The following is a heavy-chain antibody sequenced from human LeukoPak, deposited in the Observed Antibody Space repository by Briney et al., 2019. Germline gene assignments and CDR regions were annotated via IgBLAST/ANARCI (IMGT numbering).Heavy chain of an antibody. D-gene: IGHD5-12*01. CDR2: IYYSGST. CDR3: ARAYSAYDPFDS. J-gene: IGHJ4*02. V-gene: IGHV4-59*01. CDR1: GGSISGNY. Sequence: PSETLFLTCTVSGGSISGNYWSWIRQPPGKGLEWIGYIYYSGSTYYNPSLKSRVTISLDTSKNQFSLKLSSVTAADTAVYCCARAYSAYDPFDSWGQGTLVTVSS.